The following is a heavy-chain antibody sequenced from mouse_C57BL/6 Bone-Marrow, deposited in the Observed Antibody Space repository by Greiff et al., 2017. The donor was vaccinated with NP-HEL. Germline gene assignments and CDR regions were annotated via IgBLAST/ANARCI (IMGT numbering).Heavy chain of an antibody. CDR2: IRNKANNHAT. D-gene: IGHD4-1*01. CDR1: GFTFSDAW. CDR3: TRGGTDGLWYFDV. J-gene: IGHJ1*03. V-gene: IGHV6-6*01. Sequence: DVKLVESGGGLVQPGGSMKLSCAASGFTFSDAWMDWVRQSPEKGLEWVAEIRNKANNHATYYAESVKGRFTISRDDSKSSVYLQMNSLRAEDTGIYYCTRGGTDGLWYFDVWGTGTTVTVSS.